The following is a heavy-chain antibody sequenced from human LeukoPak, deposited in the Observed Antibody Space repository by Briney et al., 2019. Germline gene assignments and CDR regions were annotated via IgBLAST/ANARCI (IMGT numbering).Heavy chain of an antibody. V-gene: IGHV3-21*01. CDR1: GFTFSSYS. CDR3: ARERYYDFWSGYPDRDYFDY. CDR2: ISSSSSHI. Sequence: GGSLRLSCAASGFTFSSYSMNWVRQAPGKGLEWVSSISSSSSHIYYADSVKGRFTISRDNSKNTLYLQMNSLRAEDTAVYYCARERYYDFWSGYPDRDYFDYWGQGTLVTVSS. D-gene: IGHD3-3*01. J-gene: IGHJ4*02.